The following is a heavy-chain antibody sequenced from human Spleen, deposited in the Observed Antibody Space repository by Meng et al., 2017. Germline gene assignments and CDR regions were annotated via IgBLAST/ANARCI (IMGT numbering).Heavy chain of an antibody. J-gene: IGHJ5*02. V-gene: IGHV4-4*02. CDR2: ISQGSGRT. Sequence: QGQLRDSGPGLVKPSGTLSLTCAVSGDSISSRDWGSWVRQPPGKGLEWIGEISQGSGRTNYNPSLKSRVTISLDKSKNQFSLNVNSVTAADTAVYYCVRNEGYSFGAWGQGTLVTVSS. D-gene: IGHD2-21*01. CDR1: GDSISSRDW. CDR3: VRNEGYSFGA.